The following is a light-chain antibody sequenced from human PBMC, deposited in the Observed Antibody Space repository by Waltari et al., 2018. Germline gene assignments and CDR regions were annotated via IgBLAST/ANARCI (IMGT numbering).Light chain of an antibody. V-gene: IGKV1-39*01. CDR3: QQSYSTPQYT. CDR2: VAS. J-gene: IGKJ2*01. Sequence: DIQMTQSPSSLSASVGDRVTITCRASQSISKYLHWYQQKPGKAPKLLISVASSLHSGVPSRFSGSGSGTDFTLTISSLQPEDFATYYCQQSYSTPQYTFGQGTKLETK. CDR1: QSISKY.